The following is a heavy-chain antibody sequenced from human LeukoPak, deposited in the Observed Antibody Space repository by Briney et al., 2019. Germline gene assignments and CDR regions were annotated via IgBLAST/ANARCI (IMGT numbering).Heavy chain of an antibody. CDR2: LHYTGST. CDR3: SRRSRAAAGGAFDI. V-gene: IGHV4-59*01. CDR1: GGSISPYY. D-gene: IGHD6-13*01. J-gene: IGHJ3*02. Sequence: SETLSLTCTVSGGSISPYYWSWIRQPPGKGLEWIGYLHYTGSTNYNPSLKSRVTISVDTSKNQFSLKLSSVTAADTAVYYCSRRSRAAAGGAFDIWGQGTRVTVSS.